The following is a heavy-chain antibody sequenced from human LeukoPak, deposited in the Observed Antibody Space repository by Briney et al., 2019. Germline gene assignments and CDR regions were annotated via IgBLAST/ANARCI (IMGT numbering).Heavy chain of an antibody. Sequence: KSSETLSLTCAVSGYSISSGYYWGWIRQPPGKGLEWIGSIYHSGSTYYNPSLKSRVTISVDTSKNQFSLKLSSVTAADTAVYYCARDYTAAWGQGTLVTVSS. CDR3: ARDYTAA. CDR2: IYHSGST. CDR1: GYSISSGYY. V-gene: IGHV4-38-2*02. D-gene: IGHD2-2*02. J-gene: IGHJ4*02.